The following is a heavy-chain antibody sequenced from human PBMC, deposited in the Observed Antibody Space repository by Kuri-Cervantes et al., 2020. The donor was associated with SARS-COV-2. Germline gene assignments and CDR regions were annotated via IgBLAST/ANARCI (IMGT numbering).Heavy chain of an antibody. Sequence: SQTLSLTCAVNSGAFRNYYWTWIRQPPGKGLEWIGEINQSGGTNYNPSLKSRVTISVDTSKNQFSLKLSSVTAADTAVYYCARHGTTVTTGGKFDYWGQGTLVTVSS. D-gene: IGHD4-17*01. J-gene: IGHJ4*02. CDR1: SGAFRNYY. CDR2: INQSGGT. CDR3: ARHGTTVTTGGKFDY. V-gene: IGHV4-34*01.